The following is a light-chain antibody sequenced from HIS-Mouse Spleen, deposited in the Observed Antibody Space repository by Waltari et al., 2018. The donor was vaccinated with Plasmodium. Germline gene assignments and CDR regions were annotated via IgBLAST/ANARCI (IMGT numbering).Light chain of an antibody. Sequence: DILLTPSPSSLSASVGDRVTTTCRVSQGISSYLNWYRQKPGNVPKLLIYSASNVQSGVPSRFSGSGSGTDFTLTISSLQPEDVAIYYCQRTCNGPPLTFGGGTKVEIK. CDR1: QGISSY. CDR2: SAS. V-gene: IGKV1-27*01. CDR3: QRTCNGPPLT. J-gene: IGKJ4*01.